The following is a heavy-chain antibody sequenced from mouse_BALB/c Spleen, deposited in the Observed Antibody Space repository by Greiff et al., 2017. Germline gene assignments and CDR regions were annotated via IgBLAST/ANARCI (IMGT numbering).Heavy chain of an antibody. CDR3: ASYGYDERSDY. J-gene: IGHJ2*01. V-gene: IGHV1-4*02. D-gene: IGHD2-2*01. CDR1: GYTFTSYT. Sequence: VKLQESAAELARPGASVKMSCKASGYTFTSYTMHWVKQRPGQGLEWIGYINPSSGYTEYNQKFKDKTTLTADKSSSTAYMQLSSLTSEDSAVYYGASYGYDERSDYWGQGTTLTVSS. CDR2: INPSSGYT.